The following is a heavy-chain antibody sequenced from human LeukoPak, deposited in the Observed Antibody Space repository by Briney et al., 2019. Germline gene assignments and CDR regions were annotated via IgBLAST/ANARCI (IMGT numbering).Heavy chain of an antibody. CDR2: IYSGGTT. CDR1: GFTVSSNY. V-gene: IGHV3-53*01. J-gene: IGHJ4*02. D-gene: IGHD5-18*01. CDR3: ARVIVRRVDTTEMDY. Sequence: GGSLSLSCAASGFTVSSNYMGCVRQARGEGRGWGSVIYSGGTTYSADSVKGRFTIARDNSKNTLYLQMNSLRAEDTAVYYCARVIVRRVDTTEMDYWGQGTLVTVSS.